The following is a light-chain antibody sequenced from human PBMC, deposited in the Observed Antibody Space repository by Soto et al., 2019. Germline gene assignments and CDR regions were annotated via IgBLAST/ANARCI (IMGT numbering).Light chain of an antibody. J-gene: IGKJ1*01. CDR3: QQYNNWPWT. Sequence: EIVMTQSPATLSVSPGGRATLSCRASQSISDTLAWYQQKPGQAPRLLIYSASRRATGFPGRFSDSGSGTDFTLTISSLQSEDLAVYYCQQYNNWPWTFGQGTKVDIK. CDR2: SAS. V-gene: IGKV3-15*01. CDR1: QSISDT.